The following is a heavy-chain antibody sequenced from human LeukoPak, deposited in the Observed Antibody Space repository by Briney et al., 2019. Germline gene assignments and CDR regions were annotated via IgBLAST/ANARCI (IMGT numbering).Heavy chain of an antibody. J-gene: IGHJ3*02. CDR1: GGSISSSNW. Sequence: PSGTLSLTCAVSGGSISSSNWWSWVRQPPGKGLEWIGETYHSGSTTDYNPSLKSRLTISVDKSKNQFSLKLSSVTAADTAVYYCAKVAVIAAAGNTLDIWGQGTMVTVSS. CDR3: AKVAVIAAAGNTLDI. V-gene: IGHV4-4*02. CDR2: TYHSGST. D-gene: IGHD6-13*01.